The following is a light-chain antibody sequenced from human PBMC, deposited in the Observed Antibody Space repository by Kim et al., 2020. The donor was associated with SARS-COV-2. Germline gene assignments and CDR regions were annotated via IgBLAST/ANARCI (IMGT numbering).Light chain of an antibody. CDR1: SSDIGNYDF. CDR2: GVT. J-gene: IGLJ1*01. Sequence: GQSVPISCTGSSSDIGNYDFVSWFQQHPGRAPTLIIYGVTKRPSGVPDRFSGSKSANTASLTVSGLQADDEADYYCCSYAGSHTYVFGTGTKVTVL. CDR3: CSYAGSHTYV. V-gene: IGLV2-11*03.